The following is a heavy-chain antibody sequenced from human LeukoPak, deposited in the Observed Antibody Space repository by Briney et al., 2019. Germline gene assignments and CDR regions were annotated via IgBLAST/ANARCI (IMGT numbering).Heavy chain of an antibody. J-gene: IGHJ5*02. Sequence: GGSLRLSCAASGFTFSNFAMMWVRQAPGTGLQWVSTITGYGATFYADSVRGRFTSFRDTSMNTLFLQMNSLGAEDTAVYYCAKGAAAGKVDWFDPWGQGTLVTVPS. CDR2: ITGYGAT. D-gene: IGHD6-13*01. CDR3: AKGAAAGKVDWFDP. CDR1: GFTFSNFA. V-gene: IGHV3-23*01.